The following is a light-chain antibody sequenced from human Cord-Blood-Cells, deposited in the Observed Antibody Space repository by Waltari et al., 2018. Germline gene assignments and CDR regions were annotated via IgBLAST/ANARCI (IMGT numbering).Light chain of an antibody. CDR2: DAS. V-gene: IGKV1-33*01. Sequence: IQMTQSPSSLSASVGDRVTITCQASPDISNYLNWYQQKPGKAPKLLVYDASNLETGVPSRFSGSGSGTDFTFTISSLQHEDIATYYCQQYDNRPLTFGGGTKVEIK. CDR1: PDISNY. J-gene: IGKJ4*01. CDR3: QQYDNRPLT.